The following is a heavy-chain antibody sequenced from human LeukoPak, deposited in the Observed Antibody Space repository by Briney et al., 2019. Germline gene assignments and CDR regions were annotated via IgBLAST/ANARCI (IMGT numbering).Heavy chain of an antibody. J-gene: IGHJ4*02. Sequence: GESLKISCKGSGYSFTSYWIGWVRQMPGKGLEWMGIIYPGDSDTRYSPSFQGQVTISADKSISTAYLQWSSLKASDTAMYYCARVCSGGSRARALDYWGQGTLVTVSS. D-gene: IGHD2-15*01. CDR3: ARVCSGGSRARALDY. V-gene: IGHV5-51*01. CDR2: IYPGDSDT. CDR1: GYSFTSYW.